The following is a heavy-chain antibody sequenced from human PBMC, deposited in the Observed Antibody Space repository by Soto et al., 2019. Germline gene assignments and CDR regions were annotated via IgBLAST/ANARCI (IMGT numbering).Heavy chain of an antibody. V-gene: IGHV1-24*01. D-gene: IGHD5-12*01. J-gene: IGHJ4*02. CDR2: FDPEDGKT. CDR3: AAGGTTWLQSPFDY. CDR1: GHTLIELS. Sequence: QVQMIQSGAEVKKPGASVKVSCKVSGHTLIELSMHWVRQAPGKGLEWMGGFDPEDGKTIYAQKFQGRVSMTEDTSTDTAYMELSSLRSKDTAVYYCAAGGTTWLQSPFDYWAQGTLVTVSS.